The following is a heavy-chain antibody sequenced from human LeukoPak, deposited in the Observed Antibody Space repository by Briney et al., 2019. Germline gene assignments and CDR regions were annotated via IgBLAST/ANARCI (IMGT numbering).Heavy chain of an antibody. D-gene: IGHD5-18*01. V-gene: IGHV4-59*01. CDR2: IYYSGST. J-gene: IGHJ6*03. CDR1: GGSLSSYY. Sequence: SETLSLTCTVSGGSLSSYYWSWIRQPPGKGLEWIGYIYYSGSTNYNPSLKSRVTISVDTSKNQFSLKLSSVTAADTAVYYCARVLPPGPYSYGYMDVWGKGTTVTVSS. CDR3: ARVLPPGPYSYGYMDV.